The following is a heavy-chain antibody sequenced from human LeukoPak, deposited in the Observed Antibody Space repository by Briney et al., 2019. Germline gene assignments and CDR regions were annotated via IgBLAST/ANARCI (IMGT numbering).Heavy chain of an antibody. J-gene: IGHJ6*04. D-gene: IGHD3/OR15-3a*01. V-gene: IGHV3-23*01. CDR2: ISGSGGST. CDR3: AKKAGLYYYYYGMDV. Sequence: GGSLRLSCAASGFTFSSYAMSWVRQAPGKGLEWVSAISGSGGSTYYADSVKGRFTISRDNSKNTPYLQMNSLRAEDTAVYYCAKKAGLYYYYYGMDVWGKGTTVTVSS. CDR1: GFTFSSYA.